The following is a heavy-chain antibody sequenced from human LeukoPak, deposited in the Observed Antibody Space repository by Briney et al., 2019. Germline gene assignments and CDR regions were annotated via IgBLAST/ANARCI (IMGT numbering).Heavy chain of an antibody. J-gene: IGHJ4*02. Sequence: SETLSLTCSVSGGSISSSSYYWGWIRQPPGKGLEWIGNIYYSGSTYYNPSLKSRVTISVDTSSNQFSLMLSSVTAADTAMYYCARGTKTGNTGYDWQYWGQGSLVTVSS. CDR1: GGSISSSSYY. D-gene: IGHD5-12*01. CDR2: IYYSGST. V-gene: IGHV4-39*07. CDR3: ARGTKTGNTGYDWQY.